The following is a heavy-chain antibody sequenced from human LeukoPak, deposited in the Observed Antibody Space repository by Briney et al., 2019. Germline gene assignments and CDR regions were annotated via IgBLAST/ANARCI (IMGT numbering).Heavy chain of an antibody. Sequence: GGSLRLSCAASGFTFSSYSMNWVRQAPGKGLEWVSYISSSSSTIYYADSVKGRFTISRDNAKNSLYLQMNSLRAEDTAVYYCARDRNIVGASDAFDIWGQGTMVTVSS. CDR1: GFTFSSYS. J-gene: IGHJ3*02. CDR2: ISSSSSTI. CDR3: ARDRNIVGASDAFDI. D-gene: IGHD1-26*01. V-gene: IGHV3-48*01.